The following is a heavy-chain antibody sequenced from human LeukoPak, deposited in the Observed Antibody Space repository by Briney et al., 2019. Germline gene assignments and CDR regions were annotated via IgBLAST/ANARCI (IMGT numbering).Heavy chain of an antibody. J-gene: IGHJ4*02. Sequence: GGSLRLSCAASGFTFSSYSMSWVRQAPGKGLEWVSTIYSGGSTYYADSVTGRFTISRDNSKNTLYLQMNSLRAEDTAVYYCARDGAVLTGYYDYWGQGTLVTVSS. CDR2: IYSGGST. CDR3: ARDGAVLTGYYDY. CDR1: GFTFSSYS. D-gene: IGHD3-9*01. V-gene: IGHV3-66*01.